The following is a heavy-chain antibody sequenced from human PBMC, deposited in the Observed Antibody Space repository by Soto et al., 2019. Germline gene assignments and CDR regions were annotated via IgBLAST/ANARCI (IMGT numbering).Heavy chain of an antibody. CDR1: GFTFSTYG. Sequence: QVQLVESGGGVVPPGKSLRLSCAASGFTFSTYGMHWVRQAPGKGLEWVALIPYEGSNKYYADSVKGRFTISRDNSKNTLYLQMNGLRAEDTALYYCAKVPLGVAAAGACDYWGQGTLVTVSS. V-gene: IGHV3-30*18. CDR3: AKVPLGVAAAGACDY. J-gene: IGHJ4*02. D-gene: IGHD6-13*01. CDR2: IPYEGSNK.